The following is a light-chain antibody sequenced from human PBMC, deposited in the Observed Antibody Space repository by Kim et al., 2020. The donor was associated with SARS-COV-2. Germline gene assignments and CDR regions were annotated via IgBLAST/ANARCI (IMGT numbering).Light chain of an antibody. CDR1: TMECKC. CDR2: YDS. J-gene: IGLJ3*02. V-gene: IGLV3-21*04. Sequence: ATGKTARISRGGNTMECKCVHWNQHKPGRAPVLVIYYDSDRPSGIPERFSGSNSGNTATLTISRVEAGDEADYYCQVWDSSSDHWVFGGGTQLTVL. CDR3: QVWDSSSDHWV.